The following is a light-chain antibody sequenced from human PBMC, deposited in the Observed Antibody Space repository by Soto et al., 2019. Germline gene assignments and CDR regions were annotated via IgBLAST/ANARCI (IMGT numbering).Light chain of an antibody. V-gene: IGKV3-20*01. CDR3: QQYGDSPLT. Sequence: EIVLTQSPGTVSLSPGERATLSCRASQSVTSSYLAWYQQKPGQAPRLIIYGVSSRATGIPDRFSGSGAGTDFTLTISRLEPEDFAVYYCQQYGDSPLTFGGGTKVDIK. CDR1: QSVTSSY. CDR2: GVS. J-gene: IGKJ4*01.